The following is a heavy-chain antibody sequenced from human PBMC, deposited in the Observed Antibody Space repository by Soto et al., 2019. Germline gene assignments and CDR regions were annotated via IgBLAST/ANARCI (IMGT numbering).Heavy chain of an antibody. CDR3: ASALSRVVPAATGGAY. CDR1: GFTFSSYS. D-gene: IGHD2-2*01. J-gene: IGHJ4*02. Sequence: GGSLRLSCAASGFTFSSYSMNWVRQAPGKGLEWVSSISSSSSYIYYADSVKGRFTISRDNAKNSLYLQMNSLRAEDTAVYYCASALSRVVPAATGGAYWGQGTLVTVSS. CDR2: ISSSSSYI. V-gene: IGHV3-21*01.